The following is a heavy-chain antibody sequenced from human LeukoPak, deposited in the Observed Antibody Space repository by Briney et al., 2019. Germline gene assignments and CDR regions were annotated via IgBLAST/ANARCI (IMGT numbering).Heavy chain of an antibody. CDR2: INPNSGGT. V-gene: IGHV1-2*02. Sequence: VASVTVSCKASGYTFTGYYMHWVRQAPGQGLEWMGWINPNSGGTNYAQKFQGRVTMTRDTSISTAYMELSRLRSDDTAVYYCARDLINSGYDLEIGYWGQGTLVTVSS. CDR1: GYTFTGYY. CDR3: ARDLINSGYDLEIGY. D-gene: IGHD5-12*01. J-gene: IGHJ4*02.